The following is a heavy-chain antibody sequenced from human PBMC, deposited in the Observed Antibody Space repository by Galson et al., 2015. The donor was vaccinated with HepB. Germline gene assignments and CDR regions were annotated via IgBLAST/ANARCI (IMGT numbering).Heavy chain of an antibody. V-gene: IGHV5-51*01. CDR3: ARQKGRITMIVVGLDAFDI. CDR1: GYSLTSYW. D-gene: IGHD3-22*01. CDR2: IYPGDSDT. J-gene: IGHJ3*02. Sequence: QSGAEVKKPGESLKISCKGSGYSLTSYWIGWVRQMPGKGLEWMGIIYPGDSDTRYSPSFQGQVTISADKSISTAYLQWSSLKASDTAMYYCARQKGRITMIVVGLDAFDIWGQGTMVTVSS.